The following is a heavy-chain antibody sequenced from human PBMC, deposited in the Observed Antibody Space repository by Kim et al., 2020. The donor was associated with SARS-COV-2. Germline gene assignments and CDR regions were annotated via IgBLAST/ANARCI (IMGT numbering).Heavy chain of an antibody. D-gene: IGHD3-10*01. CDR3: ARVLWFGELPERKSSAYYYYGMDV. V-gene: IGHV3-33*01. CDR1: GFTFSSYG. Sequence: GGSLRLSCAASGFTFSSYGMHWVRQAPGKGLEWVAVIWYDGSNKYYADSVKGRFTISRDNSKNTLYLQMNSLRAEDTAVYYCARVLWFGELPERKSSAYYYYGMDVWGQGTTVTVSS. CDR2: IWYDGSNK. J-gene: IGHJ6*02.